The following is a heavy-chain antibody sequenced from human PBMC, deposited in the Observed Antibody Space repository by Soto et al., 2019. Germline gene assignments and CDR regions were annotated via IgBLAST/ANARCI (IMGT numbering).Heavy chain of an antibody. Sequence: QVQLQESGPGLLKPSETLSLTCTVSGGSVSSGSYYWSWIRQPPGKGLEWIGYMYYSGCTNYNTSLKSRVTISVDTSKNQFSLKLSSVTAADTAVYYCARVSVAGTYNWCDPWGQGTLVTVSS. D-gene: IGHD6-19*01. CDR3: ARVSVAGTYNWCDP. J-gene: IGHJ5*02. V-gene: IGHV4-61*01. CDR2: MYYSGCT. CDR1: GGSVSSGSYY.